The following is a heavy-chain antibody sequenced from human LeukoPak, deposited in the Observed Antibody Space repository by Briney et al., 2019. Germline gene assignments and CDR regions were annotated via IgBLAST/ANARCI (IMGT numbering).Heavy chain of an antibody. CDR2: IFYSGST. J-gene: IGHJ3*02. Sequence: SETLSLTRTVSGGSISSYYWSWIRQPPGKGLEWIGYIFYSGSTNYNPSLKSRVTISVDTSKNQFSLKLSSVTAADTAVYYCARGAGSGSSGFDIWGQGTMVTVSS. D-gene: IGHD3-10*01. CDR1: GGSISSYY. CDR3: ARGAGSGSSGFDI. V-gene: IGHV4-59*01.